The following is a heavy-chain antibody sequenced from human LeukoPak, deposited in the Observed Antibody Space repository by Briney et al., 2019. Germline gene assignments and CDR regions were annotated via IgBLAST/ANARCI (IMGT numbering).Heavy chain of an antibody. V-gene: IGHV3-23*01. D-gene: IGHD1-26*01. CDR3: AKGGKWDVTPFDY. J-gene: IGHJ4*01. CDR1: GFTFTSYS. Sequence: GGSLRLSCAASGFTFTSYSMNWVRQAPGKGLEWVSTISGGGGSTYYADSVKGRFTISRDNSKNTLYLQVNSLRAEDTAVYYCAKGGKWDVTPFDYRGXXTLVTVSS. CDR2: ISGGGGST.